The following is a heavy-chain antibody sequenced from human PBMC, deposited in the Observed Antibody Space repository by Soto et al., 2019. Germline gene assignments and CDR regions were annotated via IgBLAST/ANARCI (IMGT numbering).Heavy chain of an antibody. CDR2: ISGSGGST. J-gene: IGHJ4*02. D-gene: IGHD3-3*01. Sequence: PGGSLRLSCAASGFTFSSYAMSWVRQAPGKGLEWVSAISGSGGSTYYADSVKGRFTISRDNSKNTLYLQMNSLRAEDTAVYYCAKDGITIFGVVSICFSNWGQGTLVTVSS. CDR3: AKDGITIFGVVSICFSN. V-gene: IGHV3-23*01. CDR1: GFTFSSYA.